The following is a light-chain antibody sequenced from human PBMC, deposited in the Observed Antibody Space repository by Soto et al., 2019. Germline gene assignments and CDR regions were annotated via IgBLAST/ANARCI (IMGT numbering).Light chain of an antibody. CDR3: QSYDSSLRGRV. J-gene: IGLJ3*02. CDR1: SSNIGAGYA. CDR2: LDS. V-gene: IGLV1-40*01. Sequence: QSVLTQPPSVSGAPGQRVTISCTGSSSNIGAGYAVHWYQQVPGTAPKLLIYLDSTRPSGVPDRFSGSKSGTSASLAITGLQAEDEADYYCQSYDSSLRGRVFGGGTKVTVL.